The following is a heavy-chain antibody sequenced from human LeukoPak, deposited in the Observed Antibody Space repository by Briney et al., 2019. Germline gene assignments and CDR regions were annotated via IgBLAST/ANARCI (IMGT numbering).Heavy chain of an antibody. CDR2: ISYDGSNK. D-gene: IGHD4-17*01. V-gene: IGHV3-30-3*01. J-gene: IGHJ4*02. CDR3: ARDGTVTIDY. CDR1: GFTFSSYA. Sequence: GGPLRLSCAASGFTFSSYAMHWVRQAPGKGLEWVAVISYDGSNKYYADSVKGRFTISRDNSKNTLYLQMNSLRAEDTAVYYCARDGTVTIDYWGQGTLVTVSS.